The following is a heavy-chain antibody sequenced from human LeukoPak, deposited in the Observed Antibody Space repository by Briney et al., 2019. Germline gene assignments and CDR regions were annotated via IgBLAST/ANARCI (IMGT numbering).Heavy chain of an antibody. CDR2: IYYSGST. CDR1: GGSISSYD. D-gene: IGHD4-17*01. V-gene: IGHV4-59*08. Sequence: SETLSLTCTVSGGSISSYDWSWIRQPPGKGLEWIGYIYYSGSTNYNPSLKSRVTISVDTSKNQFSLKLSSVTAADTAVYYCARQTTVLNWFDPWGQGTLVTVSS. CDR3: ARQTTVLNWFDP. J-gene: IGHJ5*02.